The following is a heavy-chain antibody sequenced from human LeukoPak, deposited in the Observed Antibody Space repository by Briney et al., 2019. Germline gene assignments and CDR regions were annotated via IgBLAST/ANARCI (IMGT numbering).Heavy chain of an antibody. J-gene: IGHJ6*03. Sequence: SETLSLTCAVYGGSFSGYYWSWIRQPPGKGLEWIGEINHSGSTNYNPSLKSRVTISVDTSKNQFSLKLSSVTAADTAVYYCARAPGVYSSSWPYYYYYYMDVWGKGTTVTVSS. CDR1: GGSFSGYY. D-gene: IGHD6-13*01. CDR3: ARAPGVYSSSWPYYYYYYMDV. V-gene: IGHV4-34*01. CDR2: INHSGST.